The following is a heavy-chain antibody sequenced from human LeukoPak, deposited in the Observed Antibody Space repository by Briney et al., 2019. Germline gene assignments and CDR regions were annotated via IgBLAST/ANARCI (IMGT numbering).Heavy chain of an antibody. CDR1: GYTFASYY. J-gene: IGHJ6*02. D-gene: IGHD3-3*01. CDR3: ARDYYDFWSGYYTPSAYYGMDV. V-gene: IGHV1-8*02. Sequence: GASVKVSCKASGYTFASYYMHWVRQATGQGLEWMGWMNPNSGNTGYAQKFQGRVTMTRNTSISTAYMELSSLRSEDTAVYYCARDYYDFWSGYYTPSAYYGMDVWGQGTTVTVSS. CDR2: MNPNSGNT.